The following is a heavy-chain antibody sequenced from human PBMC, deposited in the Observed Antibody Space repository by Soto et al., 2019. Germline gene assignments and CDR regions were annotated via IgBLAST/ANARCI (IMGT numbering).Heavy chain of an antibody. CDR2: ISSSSSYT. V-gene: IGHV3-11*05. D-gene: IGHD1-1*01. J-gene: IGHJ5*02. Sequence: QVQLVESGGGLVKPGGSLRLSCAASGFTFSDYYMSWVRQAPGKGLEWVSYISSSSSYTNYADSVKGRFTISRDNAKNSLYLLMNSLRAEDTGVYYCARDLYNWNDGPQGWFDPWGQGTLVTLSS. CDR1: GFTFSDYY. CDR3: ARDLYNWNDGPQGWFDP.